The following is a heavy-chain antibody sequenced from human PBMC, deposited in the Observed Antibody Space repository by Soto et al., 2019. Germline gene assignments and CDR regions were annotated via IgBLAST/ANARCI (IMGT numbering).Heavy chain of an antibody. CDR2: INPSGGST. CDR3: ASRGAGYGDYYLSCFSSYCDYKYV. V-gene: IGHV1-46*03. Sequence: ASVKVSCKASGYTFTSYYMHWVRQAPGQGLEWMGIINPSGGSTSYAQKFQGRVTMTRDTSTSTVYMELSSLRSEDTAVYYCASRGAGYGDYYLSCFSSYCDYKYVWAQGSTVTVSS. J-gene: IGHJ6*03. CDR1: GYTFTSYY. D-gene: IGHD4-17*01.